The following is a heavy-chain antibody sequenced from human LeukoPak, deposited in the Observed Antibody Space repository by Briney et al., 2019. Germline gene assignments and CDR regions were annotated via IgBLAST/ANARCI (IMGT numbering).Heavy chain of an antibody. CDR1: GGSFSGYY. J-gene: IGHJ4*02. CDR3: ASGLARPVFDY. Sequence: SETLSLTCAVYGGSFSGYYWSWIRQPPGKGLEWIGEINHSGSTNYNPSLKSRVTISVDTSKNQFSLKLSSVAAADTAVYYCASGLARPVFDYWGQGTLVTVSS. CDR2: INHSGST. V-gene: IGHV4-34*01. D-gene: IGHD6-6*01.